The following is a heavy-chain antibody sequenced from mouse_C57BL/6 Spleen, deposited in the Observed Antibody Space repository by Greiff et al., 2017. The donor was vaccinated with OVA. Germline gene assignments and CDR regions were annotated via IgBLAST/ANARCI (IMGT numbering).Heavy chain of an antibody. CDR2: ISYDGSN. J-gene: IGHJ4*01. V-gene: IGHV3-6*01. CDR1: GYSITSGYY. D-gene: IGHD2-4*01. CDR3: AREGGLRAMDY. Sequence: EVKLQESGPGLVKPSQSLSLTCSVTGYSITSGYYWNWIRQFPGNKLEWMGYISYDGSNNYNPSLKNRISITRDTSKNQFFLKLNSVTTEDTATYYCAREGGLRAMDYWGQGTSVTVSS.